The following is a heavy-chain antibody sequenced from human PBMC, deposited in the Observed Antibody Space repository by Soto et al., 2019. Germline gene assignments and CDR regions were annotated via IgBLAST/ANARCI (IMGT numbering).Heavy chain of an antibody. D-gene: IGHD2-15*01. CDR1: GGSISSYY. CDR2: IYTSGNT. CDR3: ARDSCVVAGSCYPFYYYGMDV. V-gene: IGHV4-4*07. Sequence: SETLSLTCTVSGGSISSYYWSWIRQPAGKGLEWIGRIYTSGNTKYNPSLKSRVTMSVDTSKNQFSMKLSSVTAADTAVYYCARDSCVVAGSCYPFYYYGMDVWGQGTKVT. J-gene: IGHJ6*02.